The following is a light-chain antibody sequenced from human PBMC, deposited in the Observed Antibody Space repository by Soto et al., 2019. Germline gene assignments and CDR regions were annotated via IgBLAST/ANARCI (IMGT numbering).Light chain of an antibody. Sequence: SYELTQPPSVSVSPGQTASITCSGAKLGDKYACWYQQKPGQSPVLVIYQDSKLPSGIPERFSGYNSGNTATLTISGTQAMDEADYYCQSWDSSTVVFGGGTKLTVL. J-gene: IGLJ2*01. CDR1: KLGDKY. CDR2: QDS. CDR3: QSWDSSTVV. V-gene: IGLV3-1*01.